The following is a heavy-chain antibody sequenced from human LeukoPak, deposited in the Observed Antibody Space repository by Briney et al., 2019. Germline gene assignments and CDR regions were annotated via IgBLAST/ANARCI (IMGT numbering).Heavy chain of an antibody. CDR3: ARSHSSYGDFDY. V-gene: IGHV1-8*03. CDR1: GYIFTIYD. Sequence: ASVKVSCKASGYIFTIYDINWVRQATGQEPEWMGWMNPNSGNTGYAQKFQGRVAITRNTSISTAYMELSSRRSEDTAVYYCARSHSSYGDFDYWGQGTLVTVSS. J-gene: IGHJ4*02. CDR2: MNPNSGNT. D-gene: IGHD4-11*01.